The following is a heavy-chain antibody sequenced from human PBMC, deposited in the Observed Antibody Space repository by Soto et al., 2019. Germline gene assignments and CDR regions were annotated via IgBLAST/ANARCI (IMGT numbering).Heavy chain of an antibody. V-gene: IGHV1-69*05. CDR2: IIPIFGTA. J-gene: IGHJ5*02. D-gene: IGHD6-19*01. Sequence: QVQLVQPGAEVKKPGSSVKVSCKASGGTFSSYAISWVRQAPGQGLEWMGGIIPIFGTANYAQKFQGRVTITXXEXTXXAYMELSSLRSEDTAVYYCASHGGLAVAGTGWFDPWGQGTLVTVSS. CDR3: ASHGGLAVAGTGWFDP. CDR1: GGTFSSYA.